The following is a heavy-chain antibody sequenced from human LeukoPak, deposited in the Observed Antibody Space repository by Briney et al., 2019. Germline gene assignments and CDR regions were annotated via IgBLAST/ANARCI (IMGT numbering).Heavy chain of an antibody. Sequence: GGSLRLSCAASGFTFSSYEMNWVRQAPGKGLEWVSVIYSSGDTYYADSVKGRFTISRDDSKNTLYLQMNSLRAEDTAVYFCARAYYDILTTDSWGQGTLVSVSS. V-gene: IGHV3-66*01. CDR3: ARAYYDILTTDS. J-gene: IGHJ4*02. D-gene: IGHD3-9*01. CDR1: GFTFSSYE. CDR2: IYSSGDT.